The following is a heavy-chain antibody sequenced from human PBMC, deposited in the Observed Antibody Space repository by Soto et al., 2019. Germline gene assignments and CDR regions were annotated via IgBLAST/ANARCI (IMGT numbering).Heavy chain of an antibody. Sequence: EVQLVESGGGLVQPGQSLRVSCAASGFSFSSYSMNWVRQAPGKGLEWISYSSSSKTYIWYADSVKGRFTISRDNAKNSLSLQMNSLRDEDTAVYYCVRDSGWAFDIWGLGTMVTVSS. V-gene: IGHV3-48*02. CDR3: VRDSGWAFDI. J-gene: IGHJ3*02. D-gene: IGHD6-19*01. CDR1: GFSFSSYS. CDR2: SSSSKTYI.